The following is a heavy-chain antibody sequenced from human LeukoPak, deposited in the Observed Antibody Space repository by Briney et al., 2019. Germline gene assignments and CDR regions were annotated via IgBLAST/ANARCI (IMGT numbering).Heavy chain of an antibody. D-gene: IGHD2-2*01. J-gene: IGHJ6*03. Sequence: GGSLRLSCAASGFPFSTYWMSWVRQAPGKGLEWVANINQDGTETYYVDSVKGRFTISRDYAKNSLYLQMNSLRVEDTAVYYCARVLPAPVDYYYMDVWGKGTTVTVSS. CDR2: INQDGTET. V-gene: IGHV3-7*01. CDR3: ARVLPAPVDYYYMDV. CDR1: GFPFSTYW.